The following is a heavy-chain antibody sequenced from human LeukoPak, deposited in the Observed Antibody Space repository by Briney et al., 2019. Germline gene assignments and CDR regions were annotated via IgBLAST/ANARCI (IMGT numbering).Heavy chain of an antibody. J-gene: IGHJ6*02. D-gene: IGHD2-2*01. CDR1: GGSISSYY. CDR3: ARQLGYCSSTSCYYYYGMDV. V-gene: IGHV4-59*01. Sequence: PSETLSLTCTVSGGSISSYYWSWIRQPPGKGLEWFGYIYYSGSTNYNPSLKSRVTISVDTSKNQFSLKLSSVTAADTAVYYCARQLGYCSSTSCYYYYGMDVWGQGTTVTVSS. CDR2: IYYSGST.